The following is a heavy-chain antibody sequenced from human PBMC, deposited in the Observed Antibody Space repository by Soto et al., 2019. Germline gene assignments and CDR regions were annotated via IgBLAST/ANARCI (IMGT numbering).Heavy chain of an antibody. CDR3: ASATLYYGSGSYSDYYYYYMDV. J-gene: IGHJ6*03. CDR1: GFTFSSYS. Sequence: GSLRLSCAASGFTFSSYSMNWVRQAPGKGLEWVSSISSSSSYIYYADSVKGRFTISRDNAKNSLYLQMNSLRAEDTAVYYCASATLYYGSGSYSDYYYYYMDVWGKGTTVTVSS. CDR2: ISSSSSYI. D-gene: IGHD3-10*01. V-gene: IGHV3-21*01.